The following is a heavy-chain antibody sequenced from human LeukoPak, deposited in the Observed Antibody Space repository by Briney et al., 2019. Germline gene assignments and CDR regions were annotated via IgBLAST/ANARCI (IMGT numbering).Heavy chain of an antibody. CDR2: ISYDGSNK. CDR3: ASLNSRTVDY. J-gene: IGHJ4*02. CDR1: GFTFSSHA. V-gene: IGHV3-30-3*01. D-gene: IGHD2/OR15-2a*01. Sequence: GGSLRLSCAASGFTFSSHAMHWVRQAPGKGLEWVAVISYDGSNKYYADSVKGRFSISRDISKNTLYLQMSSLRAEDTAVYYCASLNSRTVDYWGQGTLVTVSS.